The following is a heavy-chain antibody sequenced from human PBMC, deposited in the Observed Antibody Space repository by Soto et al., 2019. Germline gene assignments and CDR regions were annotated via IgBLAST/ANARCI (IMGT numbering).Heavy chain of an antibody. CDR2: INHSGSS. D-gene: IGHD3-16*01. Sequence: QVQLQQWGAGLLKPSETLSLTCAVYGGSFSGYYWSWIRQPPGKGLEWIGEINHSGSSNYNPSLKGRVTISVDTSKNQFSLKLRSVTAADTAVYYCARGLGYTLGRYAFDIWGQGTMVPVS. J-gene: IGHJ3*02. CDR1: GGSFSGYY. V-gene: IGHV4-34*01. CDR3: ARGLGYTLGRYAFDI.